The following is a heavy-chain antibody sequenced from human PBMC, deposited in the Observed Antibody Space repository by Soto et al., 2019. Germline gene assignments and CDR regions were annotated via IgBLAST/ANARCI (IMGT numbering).Heavy chain of an antibody. Sequence: QVQLVESGGGVVQPGRSLRLSCAASGFTFSSYAMHWVRQAPGKGLEWVAVISYDGSNKYYADSVKGRFTISRDNSKNTLYLQMNSLRAEDTAVYYCARDPWILLAVADLYFDYWGQGTLVTVSS. V-gene: IGHV3-30-3*01. D-gene: IGHD6-19*01. CDR3: ARDPWILLAVADLYFDY. CDR2: ISYDGSNK. CDR1: GFTFSSYA. J-gene: IGHJ4*02.